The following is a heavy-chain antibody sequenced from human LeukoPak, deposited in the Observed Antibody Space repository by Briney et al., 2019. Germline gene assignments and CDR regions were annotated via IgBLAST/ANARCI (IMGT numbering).Heavy chain of an antibody. V-gene: IGHV1-2*02. CDR1: GYTFTGYY. CDR3: ARGEVTMIVVVIIADY. D-gene: IGHD3-22*01. J-gene: IGHJ4*02. CDR2: INPNINGT. Sequence: ASVNVSCKASGYTFTGYYIHWVRQAPGQGLEWMGWINPNINGTNYAQKFQGRVTMTGDRSISTAYMELSRLRSDDTAVYYCARGEVTMIVVVIIADYWGQGILVTVSS.